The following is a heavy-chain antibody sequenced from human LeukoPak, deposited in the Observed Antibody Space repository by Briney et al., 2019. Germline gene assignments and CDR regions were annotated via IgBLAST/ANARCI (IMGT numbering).Heavy chain of an antibody. J-gene: IGHJ3*02. D-gene: IGHD3-22*01. V-gene: IGHV4-34*01. CDR1: GGSFSGYY. CDR3: ARDAGDSSGTDAFDI. Sequence: SETLSLTCAVYGGSFSGYYWSWIRQPPGKGLEWIGEINHSGSTNYNPSLKSRVTISVDTSKNQFSLKLSSVTAADTAVYYCARDAGDSSGTDAFDIWGQGTMVTVSS. CDR2: INHSGST.